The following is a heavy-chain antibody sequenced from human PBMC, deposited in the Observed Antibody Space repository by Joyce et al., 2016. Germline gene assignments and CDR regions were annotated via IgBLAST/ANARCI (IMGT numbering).Heavy chain of an antibody. D-gene: IGHD2/OR15-2a*01. CDR2: VSPYNVNT. CDR1: GYNFASYG. CDR3: ARPRHYFDGYFLDH. Sequence: QLVQSGAEVKKPGASVRVSCKTSGYNFASYGISWVRQAPGQGLEWMGWVSPYNVNTIYIQKLQDRVTMTTDASTTTAYMEVRGLRSDDTAVYYCARPRHYFDGYFLDHWGQGTPVTVSS. J-gene: IGHJ4*02. V-gene: IGHV1-18*01.